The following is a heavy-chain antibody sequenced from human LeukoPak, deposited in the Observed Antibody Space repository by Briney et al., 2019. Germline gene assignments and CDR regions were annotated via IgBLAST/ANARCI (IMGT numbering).Heavy chain of an antibody. CDR3: TRLALRGVVVTATTVDAFDI. J-gene: IGHJ3*02. Sequence: GGSLKLSCAASGFTFSGSAMHWVCQASGKGLEWVGRIRSKANSYATAYAASVKGRFTISRDDSKNTAYLQMNSLKTEDTAVYYCTRLALRGVVVTATTVDAFDIWGQGTMVTVSS. CDR2: IRSKANSYAT. CDR1: GFTFSGSA. V-gene: IGHV3-73*01. D-gene: IGHD2-21*02.